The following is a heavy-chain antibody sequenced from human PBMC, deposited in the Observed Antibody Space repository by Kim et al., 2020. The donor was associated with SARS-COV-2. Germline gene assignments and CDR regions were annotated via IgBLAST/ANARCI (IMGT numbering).Heavy chain of an antibody. V-gene: IGHV3-48*03. J-gene: IGHJ4*02. CDR1: GFIFSDHE. CDR3: ARDFTTVTGFDY. D-gene: IGHD3-9*01. CDR2: ISSSGGGSTV. Sequence: GGSLRLSCAASGFIFSDHEMNWVRQAPGKGLEWISYISSSGGGSTVYFAASVKGRFTISRDNAMNSLYLQMNSLRAEDTAVYYCARDFTTVTGFDYWGQGTLVTVSS.